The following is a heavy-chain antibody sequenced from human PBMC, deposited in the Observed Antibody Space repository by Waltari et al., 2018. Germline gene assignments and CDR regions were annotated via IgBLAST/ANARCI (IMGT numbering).Heavy chain of an antibody. CDR1: GGTFSSYA. Sequence: QVQLVQSGAEVKKPGSSVKVSCKASGGTFSSYAISWVRQAPGQGLEWMGGIIPIVGTGNYAQKFQGRVTSTADESTSTAYMELSSLRSEDTAGYYCASGSPGYSSGWFDYWGQGTLVTVSS. CDR3: ASGSPGYSSGWFDY. V-gene: IGHV1-69*01. J-gene: IGHJ5*01. D-gene: IGHD6-19*01. CDR2: IIPIVGTG.